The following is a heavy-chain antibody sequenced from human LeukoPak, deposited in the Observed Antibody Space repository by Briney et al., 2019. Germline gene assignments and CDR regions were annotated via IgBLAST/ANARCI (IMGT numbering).Heavy chain of an antibody. V-gene: IGHV1-69*01. J-gene: IGHJ4*02. Sequence: ASVKVSRKPSLGTLSSYAISWVRQAPGPGLEWMGGIIPIFGTAHYTQKFQGRVTLTAEESTSTAYMELSSLRSEETAVYYCARTSYYEPWGQGTLVTVSS. D-gene: IGHD3-22*01. CDR3: ARTSYYEP. CDR2: IIPIFGTA. CDR1: LGTLSSYA.